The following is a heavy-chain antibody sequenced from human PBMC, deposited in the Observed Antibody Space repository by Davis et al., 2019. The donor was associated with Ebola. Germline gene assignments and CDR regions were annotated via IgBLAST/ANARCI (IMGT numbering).Heavy chain of an antibody. CDR3: AKEIRPNDY. J-gene: IGHJ4*02. Sequence: GESLKISCAASGFAFGDFAMTWARQAPGKGLEWVSGIGGKGFSKYYADSLKGRFIISRDDSKNTLFLQMHSLRVDDTAVYYCAKEIRPNDYWGPGTLVTVSS. CDR2: IGGKGFSK. CDR1: GFAFGDFA. V-gene: IGHV3-23*01.